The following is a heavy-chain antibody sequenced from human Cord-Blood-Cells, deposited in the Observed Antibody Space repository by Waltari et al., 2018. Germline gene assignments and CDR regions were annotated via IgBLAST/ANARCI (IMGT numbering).Heavy chain of an antibody. CDR3: ARSLGAPGQGSFQH. D-gene: IGHD3-16*01. Sequence: QVQLQQWGAGLLKPSETLSLTCAVYGGSFSGYYWSWIRQPPGKGLEWIGEINHSGSTNHHPSLKSRVTISVDTSQNQFSLKLSSVTAADTAVYYCARSLGAPGQGSFQHWGQGTLVTVSS. CDR2: INHSGST. CDR1: GGSFSGYY. J-gene: IGHJ1*01. V-gene: IGHV4-34*01.